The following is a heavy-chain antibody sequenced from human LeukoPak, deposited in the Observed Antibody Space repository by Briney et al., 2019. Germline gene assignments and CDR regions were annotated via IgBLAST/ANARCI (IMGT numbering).Heavy chain of an antibody. V-gene: IGHV1-18*01. CDR2: ISAYNGNT. Sequence: ASVKVSCKASGYTFTSYGISWVRQAPGQGLEWMGWISAYNGNTNYAQKLQGRVTMTTDTSTSTAYMELRSLRSDDTAVYYCARDAEVYCSSTSCYSSPDYYYYYGTDVWGQGTTVTVSS. J-gene: IGHJ6*02. CDR1: GYTFTSYG. D-gene: IGHD2-2*01. CDR3: ARDAEVYCSSTSCYSSPDYYYYYGTDV.